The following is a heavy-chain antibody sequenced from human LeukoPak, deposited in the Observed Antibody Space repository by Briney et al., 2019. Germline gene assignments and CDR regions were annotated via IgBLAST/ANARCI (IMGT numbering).Heavy chain of an antibody. CDR3: ARWIQLWSSYYFDY. D-gene: IGHD5-18*01. Sequence: SETLFLTCNVSGYSISSGYYWGWIRQPPGKGLEWIGSIYHSGSTYYNPSLKSRVTISVDTSKNQISLKLSSVTAADTAVYYCARWIQLWSSYYFDYWGQGTLVTVSS. J-gene: IGHJ4*02. CDR2: IYHSGST. CDR1: GYSISSGYY. V-gene: IGHV4-38-2*02.